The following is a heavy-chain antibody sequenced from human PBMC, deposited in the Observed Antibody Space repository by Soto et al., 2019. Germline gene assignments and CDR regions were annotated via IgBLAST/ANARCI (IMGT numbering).Heavy chain of an antibody. J-gene: IGHJ6*02. Sequence: QVQLVQSGAEVKKPGASVKVSCKASGYTFTGYYMHWVRQAPGQGLEWMGWINPNSGGTNYAQKFQGRVTMTRDTSISTAYMELSRLRSDDTAVYYCARAGWFGELIPQGVYYYGMDVWGQGTTVTVSS. CDR1: GYTFTGYY. CDR3: ARAGWFGELIPQGVYYYGMDV. CDR2: INPNSGGT. V-gene: IGHV1-2*02. D-gene: IGHD3-10*01.